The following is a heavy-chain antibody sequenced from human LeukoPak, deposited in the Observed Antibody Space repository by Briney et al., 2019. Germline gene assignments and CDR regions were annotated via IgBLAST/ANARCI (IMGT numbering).Heavy chain of an antibody. Sequence: KSSETLSLTCTVSGGSISSGGYYWTWIRQHPGKGLEWIGYIYYSGSTYYNPSLKSRVTISVDTSKNQFSLKLSSVTAADTAVYYCARASYYYDSSDKGAFDIWGQGTMVTVSS. V-gene: IGHV4-31*03. CDR2: IYYSGST. J-gene: IGHJ3*02. D-gene: IGHD3-22*01. CDR3: ARASYYYDSSDKGAFDI. CDR1: GGSISSGGYY.